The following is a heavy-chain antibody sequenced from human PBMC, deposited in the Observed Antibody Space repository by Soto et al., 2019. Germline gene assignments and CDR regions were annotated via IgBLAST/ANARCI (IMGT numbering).Heavy chain of an antibody. V-gene: IGHV3-49*04. Sequence: GGSLRLSCTASGFTFGDYAMSWVRQAPGKGLEWVGFIRSKAYGGTTEYAASVTGRFTISRDDSKSIAYLQMNSLKTEDTAVYYCTAGKVYPSHHFAYWGQGTLVIGAS. J-gene: IGHJ4*02. CDR2: IRSKAYGGTT. D-gene: IGHD2-2*01. CDR1: GFTFGDYA. CDR3: TAGKVYPSHHFAY.